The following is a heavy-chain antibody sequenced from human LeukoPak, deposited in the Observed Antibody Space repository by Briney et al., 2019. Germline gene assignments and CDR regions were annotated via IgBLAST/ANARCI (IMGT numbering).Heavy chain of an antibody. CDR3: ARVVGAAAGVFDY. CDR1: GGSTSGSY. V-gene: IGHV4-59*01. J-gene: IGHJ4*02. D-gene: IGHD6-13*01. Sequence: SETLSLTCTVSGGSTSGSYWSWIRQPPGKGLEWIGYIYYSGSTNYNPSLKSRVTISVDTSKNQFSLKLSSVTAADTAVYYCARVVGAAAGVFDYWGQGALVTVSS. CDR2: IYYSGST.